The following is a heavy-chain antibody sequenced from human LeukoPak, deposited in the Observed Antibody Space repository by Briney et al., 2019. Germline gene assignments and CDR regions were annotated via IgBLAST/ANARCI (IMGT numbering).Heavy chain of an antibody. CDR1: GGSFSGYY. CDR2: INHSGST. Sequence: SETLSLTCAVYGGSFSGYYWSWIRQPPGKGLEWIGEINHSGSTNYNPSLKSRVTISVDTSKNQFSLKLSSVTAADTAVYYCARIKTYYYDSSGGDDFDYWGQGTLVIVSS. D-gene: IGHD3-22*01. V-gene: IGHV4-34*01. J-gene: IGHJ4*02. CDR3: ARIKTYYYDSSGGDDFDY.